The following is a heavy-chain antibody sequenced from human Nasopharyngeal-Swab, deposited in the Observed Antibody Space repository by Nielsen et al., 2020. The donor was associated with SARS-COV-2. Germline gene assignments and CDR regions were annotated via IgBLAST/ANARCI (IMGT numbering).Heavy chain of an antibody. J-gene: IGHJ1*01. CDR3: AKDQGIAVAGPTRGKYFQH. CDR1: GFTFSSYA. D-gene: IGHD6-19*01. V-gene: IGHV3-23*01. Sequence: GGSLRLSCAASGFTFSSYAMSWVRQAPGKGLEWVSAISGSGGSTYYADSVKGRFTISRDNSKNTLYLQMNSLRAKDTAVYYCAKDQGIAVAGPTRGKYFQHWGQGTLVTVSS. CDR2: ISGSGGST.